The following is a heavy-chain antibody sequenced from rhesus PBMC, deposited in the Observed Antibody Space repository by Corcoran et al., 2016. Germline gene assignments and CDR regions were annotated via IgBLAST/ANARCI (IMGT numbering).Heavy chain of an antibody. CDR3: ARGAKSSWWWRVEFDY. Sequence: QVTLKESGPALVKPTQTLTLTCTFSGFSLTTSGMGVGWIRQPPGKALEWLALIYWDDDKRYSTSLKGRLTISKDTAKNQVVLTMSNMDPVDTATYYCARGAKSSWWWRVEFDYWGQGVLVTVSS. CDR1: GFSLTTSGMG. D-gene: IGHD6-13*01. V-gene: IGHV2-174*01. J-gene: IGHJ4*01. CDR2: IYWDDDK.